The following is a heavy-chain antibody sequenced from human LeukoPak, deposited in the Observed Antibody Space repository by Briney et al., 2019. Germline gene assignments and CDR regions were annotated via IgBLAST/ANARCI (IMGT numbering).Heavy chain of an antibody. CDR3: ARFLNGYGYLY. D-gene: IGHD5-18*01. J-gene: IGHJ4*02. CDR1: GYTFTGYY. Sequence: APVKVSCKASGYTFTGYYIHWVRQAPGQGLEWMGWINPKSGGTNYAQKFQGRVTMTRDTSITTVYMELSGLTSDDTAVYYCARFLNGYGYLYWGQGTQVTVSS. V-gene: IGHV1-2*02. CDR2: INPKSGGT.